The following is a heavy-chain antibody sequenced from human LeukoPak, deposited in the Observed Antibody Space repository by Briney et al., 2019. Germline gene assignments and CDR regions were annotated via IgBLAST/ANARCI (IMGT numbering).Heavy chain of an antibody. J-gene: IGHJ4*02. Sequence: GGSLRLSCAASGFTFNIYAMSWVRQAPWKGLEWVSAIIASGGSRYYADSVKGRFTISRDNSKNTLYLQVNSLRAEDTAVYYCAKRDSSGWFYFDYWGQGTLVTVSS. CDR1: GFTFNIYA. CDR2: IIASGGSR. CDR3: AKRDSSGWFYFDY. D-gene: IGHD6-19*01. V-gene: IGHV3-23*01.